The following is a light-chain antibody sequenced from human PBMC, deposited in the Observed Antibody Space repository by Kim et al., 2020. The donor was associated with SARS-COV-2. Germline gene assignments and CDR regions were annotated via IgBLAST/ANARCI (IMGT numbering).Light chain of an antibody. V-gene: IGKV1-5*01. J-gene: IGKJ2*01. CDR3: QQYNSYT. Sequence: DIQMTQSPSTLSASVGDRVTITCRASQSISSWLAWYQQKPGKAPKLLIYDASSLESGVPSRFSGSGSGTEFTLTISGLQPDDFATYYCQQYNSYTFGQGTKLEI. CDR2: DAS. CDR1: QSISSW.